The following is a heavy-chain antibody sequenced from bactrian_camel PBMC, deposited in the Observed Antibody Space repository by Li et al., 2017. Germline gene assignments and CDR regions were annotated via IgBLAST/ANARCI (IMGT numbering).Heavy chain of an antibody. CDR1: GFAFSGYY. D-gene: IGHD3*01. V-gene: IGHV3S1*01. J-gene: IGHJ4*01. Sequence: HVQLVESGGNLVAPGGSVRLSCAAAGFAFSGYYINWVCQAPGKGREGVATISAGEPMTYYADSVKGRFTISRDNAKNTVYLQMNNLRPEDTAMYYCAGRVDRVAYCAGPKYWGQGTQVTVS. CDR3: AGRVDRVAYCAGPKY. CDR2: ISAGEPMT.